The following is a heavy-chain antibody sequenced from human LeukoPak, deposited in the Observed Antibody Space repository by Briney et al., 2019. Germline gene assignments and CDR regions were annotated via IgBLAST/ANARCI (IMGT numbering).Heavy chain of an antibody. CDR2: IGSSGSTI. D-gene: IGHD3-10*01. J-gene: IGHJ4*02. Sequence: GGSLRLSCAASGFTFSSYEMNWVRQAPGKGLEWVSYIGSSGSTIYYADSVKGRFTISRDNAKNSLYLQMNSLRAEDTAVYYCARDLVVRGVIALGYWGQGTLVTVSS. CDR3: ARDLVVRGVIALGY. CDR1: GFTFSSYE. V-gene: IGHV3-48*03.